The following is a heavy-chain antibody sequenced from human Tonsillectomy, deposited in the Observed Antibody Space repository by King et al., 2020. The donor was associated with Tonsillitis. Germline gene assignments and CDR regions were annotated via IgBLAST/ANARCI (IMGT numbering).Heavy chain of an antibody. J-gene: IGHJ6*03. CDR2: ISYDGNDE. D-gene: IGHD6-13*01. V-gene: IGHV3-30*18. Sequence: VQLVESGGGVVQPGRSLRLSCAASGFTFRTYGMHWVRQAPGKGLEWVAFISYDGNDEYFADSVKDRFTISRDNSKNTRSLQMNSLRPGDTAVYYCAKDLGYLRYFMDVWGTGTTVTVS. CDR1: GFTFRTYG. CDR3: AKDLGYLRYFMDV.